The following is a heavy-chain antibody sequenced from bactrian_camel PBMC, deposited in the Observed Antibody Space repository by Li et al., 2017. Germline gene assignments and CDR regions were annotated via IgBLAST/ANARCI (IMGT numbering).Heavy chain of an antibody. Sequence: HVQLVESGGGLVQPGGSLRLSCAASGFTFSSYYMSWARQAPGKGLEWVSSIYTGGGSTYYADSVKGRFTISKDNAKNTLYLQMNSLKPEDTAVYYCADPSTDFGYWGQGTQVTVS. CDR2: IYTGGGST. J-gene: IGHJ6*01. CDR3: ADPSTDFGY. V-gene: IGHV3-2*01. CDR1: GFTFSSYY.